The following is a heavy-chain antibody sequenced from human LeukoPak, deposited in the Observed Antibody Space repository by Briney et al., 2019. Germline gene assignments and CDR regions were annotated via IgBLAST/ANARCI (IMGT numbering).Heavy chain of an antibody. CDR1: GFTFSNAW. V-gene: IGHV3-7*01. Sequence: GGSLRLSCAASGFTFSNAWMSWVRQAPGKGLEWVANIKQDGSEKYYVDSVKGRFTISRDNAKNSLYLQMNSLRAEDTAVYYCARGRRPDSSGWYLEDYYYGMDVWGQGTTVTVSS. CDR2: IKQDGSEK. J-gene: IGHJ6*02. D-gene: IGHD6-19*01. CDR3: ARGRRPDSSGWYLEDYYYGMDV.